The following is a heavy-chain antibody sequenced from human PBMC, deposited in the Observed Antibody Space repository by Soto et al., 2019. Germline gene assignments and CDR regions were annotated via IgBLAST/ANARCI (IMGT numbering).Heavy chain of an antibody. D-gene: IGHD6-19*01. CDR1: GDSVSSNRAA. J-gene: IGHJ4*02. CDR3: ARAWGFSSGWYGSFSY. Sequence: NPSETLSLTCAISGDSVSSNRAAWNWIRQSPSRGLEWLGRTYYRSKWYNDYAVSVKSRITINPDTSKNQFSLQLNSVTPEDTAVYYCARAWGFSSGWYGSFSYWGQGTMVTVYS. CDR2: TYYRSKWYN. V-gene: IGHV6-1*01.